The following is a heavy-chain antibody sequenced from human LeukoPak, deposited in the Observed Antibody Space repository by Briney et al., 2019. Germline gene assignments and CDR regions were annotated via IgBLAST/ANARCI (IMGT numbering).Heavy chain of an antibody. J-gene: IGHJ4*02. V-gene: IGHV5-51*01. CDR1: GYSFTSYW. CDR2: IYPGDSDT. Sequence: GESLKISCKGSGYSFTSYWIGWVRQMPGKGLEWMAIIYPGDSDTRYSPSFQGQVTISADKSISTAYLQWSSLKASDTAMYYCARPSYFYDSSAYLYYFDYWGQGTLVTVSS. CDR3: ARPSYFYDSSAYLYYFDY. D-gene: IGHD3-22*01.